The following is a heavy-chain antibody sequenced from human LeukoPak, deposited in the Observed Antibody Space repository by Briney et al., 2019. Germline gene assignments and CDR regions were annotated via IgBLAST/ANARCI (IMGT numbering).Heavy chain of an antibody. CDR2: INPNSSGT. Sequence: ASVKVSCKASGYTFTGYYMHWVRQAPGQGLEWMGWINPNSSGTNYAQKFQGRVTMTRDTSISTAYMELSRLRSDDTAVYYCARDYYGSGSSFDYWGQGTLVTVSS. D-gene: IGHD3-10*01. CDR1: GYTFTGYY. J-gene: IGHJ4*02. V-gene: IGHV1-2*02. CDR3: ARDYYGSGSSFDY.